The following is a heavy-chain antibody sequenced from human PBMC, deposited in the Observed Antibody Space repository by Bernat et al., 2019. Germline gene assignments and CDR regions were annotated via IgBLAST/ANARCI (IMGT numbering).Heavy chain of an antibody. CDR2: ISSSSSYT. V-gene: IGHV3-11*05. D-gene: IGHD2-15*01. CDR3: ARDRTRYCSGGSCYSFDY. CDR1: GFTFSDYY. Sequence: QVQLVESGGGLVKPGGSLRLSCAASGFTFSDYYMSWIRQAPGKGLEWVSYISSSSSYTNYADSVKGRFTISRDNAKNSLYLQMNSLRAEDTAVHYCARDRTRYCSGGSCYSFDYWGQGTLVTVSS. J-gene: IGHJ4*02.